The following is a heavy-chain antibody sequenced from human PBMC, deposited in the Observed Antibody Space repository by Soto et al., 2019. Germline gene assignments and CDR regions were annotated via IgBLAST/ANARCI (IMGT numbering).Heavy chain of an antibody. J-gene: IGHJ4*02. V-gene: IGHV4-39*01. CDR2: IYYSGST. D-gene: IGHD3-10*01. CDR3: ARQNQAFMVRGVASFDY. CDR1: GGSISSSSYY. Sequence: QLQLQESGPGLVKPSETLSLTCTVSGGSISSSSYYWGWIRQPPGKGLEWIGSIYYSGSTYYNPSLKSRVTISVDTSKNQFSLKLSSVTAADTAVYYCARQNQAFMVRGVASFDYWGQGTLVTVSS.